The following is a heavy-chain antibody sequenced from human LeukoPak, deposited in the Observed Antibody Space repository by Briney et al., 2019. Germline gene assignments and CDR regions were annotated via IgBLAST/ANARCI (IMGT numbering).Heavy chain of an antibody. Sequence: SQTLSLTCAISGDSVSTNSAAWNWSRQSPSRGLEWLGRTYYMSNWYNDYAESMKSLITINHDTSKNQFSLQLNSVTHEDTAVYYCARGRYNSGAYWFDPWGLGTLVTVSS. J-gene: IGHJ5*02. CDR1: GDSVSTNSAA. CDR3: ARGRYNSGAYWFDP. V-gene: IGHV6-1*01. D-gene: IGHD5-18*01. CDR2: TYYMSNWYN.